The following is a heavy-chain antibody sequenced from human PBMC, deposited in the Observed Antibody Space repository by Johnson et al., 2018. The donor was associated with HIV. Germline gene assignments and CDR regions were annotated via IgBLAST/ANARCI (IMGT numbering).Heavy chain of an antibody. V-gene: IGHV3-66*02. CDR2: IFSVGNT. Sequence: VQLVESGGGLVQSGGSLRLSCAASGITVNTNYMSWVRRAPGKGLEWVSVIFSVGNTYYADSVKGRFTISRDNSKNMLYLQMNSLRPEDTAVYYCAKPPSMGADAFDIWGQGTMVTVSS. CDR3: AKPPSMGADAFDI. J-gene: IGHJ3*02. CDR1: GITVNTNY. D-gene: IGHD3-16*01.